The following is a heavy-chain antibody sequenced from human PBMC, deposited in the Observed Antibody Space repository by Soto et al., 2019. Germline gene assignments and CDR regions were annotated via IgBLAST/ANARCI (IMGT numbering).Heavy chain of an antibody. Sequence: QVQLQESGPGLVKPSQTLSLTCTVSGGSISSGGYYWSWIRQHPGKGLEWIGYIFYSGSTYYNPSLNSXVTISXXTSKNQFSLKLSSVTAADTAVYYCARADRTTYFDYWGQGTLVTVSS. CDR3: ARADRTTYFDY. V-gene: IGHV4-31*03. CDR1: GGSISSGGYY. D-gene: IGHD4-17*01. CDR2: IFYSGST. J-gene: IGHJ4*02.